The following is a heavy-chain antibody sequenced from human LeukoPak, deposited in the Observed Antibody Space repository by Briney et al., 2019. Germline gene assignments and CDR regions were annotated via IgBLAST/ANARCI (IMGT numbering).Heavy chain of an antibody. CDR1: GFTFSSYA. CDR3: AKNYDSWSGYYLYHFDN. CDR2: ISGSGGST. V-gene: IGHV3-23*01. Sequence: GGSLRLSCAASGFTFSSYAMSWVRQAPGKGLEWVSAISGSGGSTYYADSVKGRFTISRDNPKNTLYLEMNSLRAEDAAVYYCAKNYDSWSGYYLYHFDNWGLGTLVTVSS. J-gene: IGHJ4*02. D-gene: IGHD3-3*01.